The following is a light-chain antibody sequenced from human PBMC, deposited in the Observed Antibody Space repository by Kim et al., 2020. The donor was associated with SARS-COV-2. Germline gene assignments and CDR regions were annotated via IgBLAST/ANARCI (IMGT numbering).Light chain of an antibody. V-gene: IGKV1-16*02. CDR3: QQYNSPPHT. CDR2: AAS. CDR1: QDIRKN. J-gene: IGKJ2*01. Sequence: SASERDRVTSTGGKSQDIRKNLGLSQQKRGRPPKPLICAASSVKSGAPTKYSGRGWGTDFTLNISSVQPEDFASYYCQQYNSPPHTFGQGTKLEI.